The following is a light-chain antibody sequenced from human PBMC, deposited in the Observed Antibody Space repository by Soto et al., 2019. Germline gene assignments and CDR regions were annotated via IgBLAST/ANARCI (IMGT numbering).Light chain of an antibody. CDR3: KHYNSFSLT. CDR1: QSISNW. V-gene: IGKV1-5*01. Sequence: DTGITRSPSTRSSSVGNRVIEAWRASQSISNWLAWYQQKPGKDPKLLIYDASTLEGGVPSRFRGSGSGTEFTLTINNLQTDDFATYYCKHYNSFSLTFGPGTKVDIK. CDR2: DAS. J-gene: IGKJ1*01.